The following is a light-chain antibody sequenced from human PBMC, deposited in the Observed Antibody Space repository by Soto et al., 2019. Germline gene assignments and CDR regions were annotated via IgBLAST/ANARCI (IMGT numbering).Light chain of an antibody. Sequence: IQMTQSPSSLAASVGDSVTITCRASQSISTYLNWYQQKAGLAPKLLIYAASSLQSGVPSRFSGSGSGTDFTLTISSLQHEDGATYYCQQTYSTTPTFGQGTKVDIK. CDR1: QSISTY. V-gene: IGKV1-39*01. J-gene: IGKJ1*01. CDR3: QQTYSTTPT. CDR2: AAS.